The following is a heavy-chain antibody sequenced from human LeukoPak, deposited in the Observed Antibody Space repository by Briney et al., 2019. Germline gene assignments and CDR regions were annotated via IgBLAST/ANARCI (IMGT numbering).Heavy chain of an antibody. CDR2: IYHSGST. J-gene: IGHJ6*03. D-gene: IGHD2-8*02. Sequence: SETLSLSCTVSGGSISSGGYYWSWIRQPPGKGLEWIGYIYHSGSTYDNPSLKSRVTISVDRSKNQFSLKLSSVTAADTAVYYCARVAGGYYYMDVWGKGTTVTVSS. CDR3: ARVAGGYYYMDV. CDR1: GGSISSGGYY. V-gene: IGHV4-30-2*01.